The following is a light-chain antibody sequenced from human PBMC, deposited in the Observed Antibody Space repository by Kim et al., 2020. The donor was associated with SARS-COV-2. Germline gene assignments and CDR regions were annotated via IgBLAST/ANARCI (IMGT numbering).Light chain of an antibody. CDR3: QQYENFPYT. CDR1: QDISNY. J-gene: IGKJ2*01. Sequence: DTQMTQSPSSLSASVGDRVTITCQASQDISNYMNWYQQKPGKAPKLLIYDASNLETGVPSRFSGSGSETDFTLTISSLQPEDVATYYCQQYENFPYTFGQGTKLEI. CDR2: DAS. V-gene: IGKV1-33*01.